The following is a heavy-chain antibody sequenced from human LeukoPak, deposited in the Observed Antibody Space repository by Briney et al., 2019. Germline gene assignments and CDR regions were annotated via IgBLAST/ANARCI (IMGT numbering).Heavy chain of an antibody. J-gene: IGHJ1*01. CDR1: GGSISSGGYS. CDR2: IYHSGST. CDR3: ASSSGSYSAEYSQH. D-gene: IGHD1-26*01. Sequence: SQTLSLTCAVSGGSISSGGYSWSWLRQPPGTGLEWIGYIYHSGSTYYNPSLKSRVTISVDRSKNQFSLKLSSVTAADTAVYYCASSSGSYSAEYSQHWGQGTLVTVSS. V-gene: IGHV4-30-2*01.